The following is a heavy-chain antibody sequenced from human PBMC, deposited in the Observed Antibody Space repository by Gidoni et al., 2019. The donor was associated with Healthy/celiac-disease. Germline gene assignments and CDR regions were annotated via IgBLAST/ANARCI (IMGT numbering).Heavy chain of an antibody. D-gene: IGHD3-22*01. J-gene: IGHJ4*02. CDR3: YYDSSGHTR. V-gene: IGHV3-73*01. CDR1: GFTFSCAA. Sequence: EVQPVESVGGLVLFGGFLKLSCAASGFTFSCAAMHWVRQASGKGLEWVGRIRSKANRYATAYAASVKGRFTISRDDSKNTAYLQMNSLKTEDSAVYYCYYDSSGHTRWGQRTLVTVSS. CDR2: IRSKANRYAT.